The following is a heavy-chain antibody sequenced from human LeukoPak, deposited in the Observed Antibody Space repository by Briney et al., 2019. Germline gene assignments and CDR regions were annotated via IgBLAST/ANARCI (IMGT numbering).Heavy chain of an antibody. D-gene: IGHD3-16*02. CDR3: AKVTPGSLYYYYYMDV. V-gene: IGHV3-74*01. CDR1: GFTFSAYW. J-gene: IGHJ6*03. Sequence: PGGSLRLSCAASGFTFSAYWMHWVRQPPGKGLVWVSRINSDGSSSSYADSVKGRFTISRDNAKNTLYLQMNSLRAEDTAVYYCAKVTPGSLYYYYYMDVWGKGTTVTVSS. CDR2: INSDGSSS.